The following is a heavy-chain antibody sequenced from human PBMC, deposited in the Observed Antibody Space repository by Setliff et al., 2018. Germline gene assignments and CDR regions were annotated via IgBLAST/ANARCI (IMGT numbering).Heavy chain of an antibody. J-gene: IGHJ6*03. V-gene: IGHV4-61*09. Sequence: SETLSLTCTVSGGSVNSGYDNWNWLRQPAGKGLEWIGHINRRVSTNFYPSLKSRVTISLDTSKNQFSLNLTSVTAADPAAYYCARASSGWYTADYYYRDVWGKGTTVTVSS. CDR2: INRRVST. CDR3: ARASSGWYTADYYYRDV. D-gene: IGHD6-19*01. CDR1: GGSVNSGYDN.